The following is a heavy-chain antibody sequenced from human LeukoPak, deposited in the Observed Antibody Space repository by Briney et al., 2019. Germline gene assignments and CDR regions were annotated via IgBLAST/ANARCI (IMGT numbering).Heavy chain of an antibody. J-gene: IGHJ4*02. Sequence: SETLSLTCTVSGGSISSYYWSWIRQPPGKGLEWIGYIYYSGSTYYNPSLKSRVTVSVDTSKNQFSLKLSSVTAADTAVYYCARRFGGVIVRGFDYWGQGALVTVSS. CDR1: GGSISSYY. D-gene: IGHD3-16*02. V-gene: IGHV4-59*12. CDR2: IYYSGST. CDR3: ARRFGGVIVRGFDY.